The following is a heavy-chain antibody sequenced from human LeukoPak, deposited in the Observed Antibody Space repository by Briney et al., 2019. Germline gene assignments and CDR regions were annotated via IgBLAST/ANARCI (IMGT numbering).Heavy chain of an antibody. CDR3: TTIKRGDIFGYFDF. J-gene: IGHJ4*02. V-gene: IGHV4-59*11. Sequence: SETLSLTCTLSGGSMTTHHWNWIRQTPGKGLEWIGYVFDSGRTKVNPSLKSQVTLSADTPKTQLSLRLSSVTAADTAMYYCTTIKRGDIFGYFDFWGQGILVTVSS. CDR2: VFDSGRT. D-gene: IGHD5-18*01. CDR1: GGSMTTHH.